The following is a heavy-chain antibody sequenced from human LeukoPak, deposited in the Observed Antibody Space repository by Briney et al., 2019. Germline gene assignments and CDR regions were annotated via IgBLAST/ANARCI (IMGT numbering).Heavy chain of an antibody. J-gene: IGHJ5*02. CDR2: IYSGGST. Sequence: AGGSLRLSCAASGYTVSSNYMSWVRQAPGKGLEWVSVIYSGGSTYYADSVKGRFTISRDNSKNTLYLQMNSLRAEDTAVYYCAKEMIVAPWGQGTLVTVSS. V-gene: IGHV3-53*01. D-gene: IGHD3-22*01. CDR3: AKEMIVAP. CDR1: GYTVSSNY.